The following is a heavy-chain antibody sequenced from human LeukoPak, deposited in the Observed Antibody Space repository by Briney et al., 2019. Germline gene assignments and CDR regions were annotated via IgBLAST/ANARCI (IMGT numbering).Heavy chain of an antibody. CDR2: IKGDGSDM. J-gene: IGHJ3*02. CDR3: TRWTFDI. CDR1: DFTSDTYW. Sequence: GGSLRLSCVTSDFTSDTYWLNWVRHIPARGLEWVANIKGDGSDMNYADAVRGRFTISRDNARNTLYLQMNTLTVEDTAIYYCTRWTFDIWGQGTMVAVSS. D-gene: IGHD5-12*01. V-gene: IGHV3-7*01.